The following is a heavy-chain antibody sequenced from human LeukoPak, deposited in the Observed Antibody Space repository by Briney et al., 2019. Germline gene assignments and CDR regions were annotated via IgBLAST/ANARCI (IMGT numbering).Heavy chain of an antibody. CDR2: IYSGGST. D-gene: IGHD4-23*01. V-gene: IGHV3-66*01. J-gene: IGHJ4*02. Sequence: GRSLRLSCAASGFTISSNYTSWVRQAPGKGLEWVSVIYSGGSTYYADSVKGRFTISRDNSKNTLYLQMNSLRAEDTAVYYCAKERKLLPFDCWGPGTLVTVSS. CDR1: GFTISSNY. CDR3: AKERKLLPFDC.